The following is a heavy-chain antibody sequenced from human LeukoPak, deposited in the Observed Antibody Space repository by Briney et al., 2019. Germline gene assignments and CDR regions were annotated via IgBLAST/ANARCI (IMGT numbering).Heavy chain of an antibody. CDR3: ARVVRYGDDNWFDP. V-gene: IGHV1-18*01. CDR2: ISAYNGNT. Sequence: GASVKVSCKASGYTLTSYGISWVRQAPGQGLEWMGWISAYNGNTNYAQKLQGRVTMTTATSPSTAYMELRSLRSDDTAVYYCARVVRYGDDNWFDPGGQGTLVTVSS. D-gene: IGHD4-17*01. CDR1: GYTLTSYG. J-gene: IGHJ5*02.